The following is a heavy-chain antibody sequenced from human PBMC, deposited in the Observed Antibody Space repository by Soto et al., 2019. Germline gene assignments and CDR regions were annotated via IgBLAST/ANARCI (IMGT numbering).Heavy chain of an antibody. Sequence: PGGSLRLSCTTFGFTFEDYGINWFRQAPGKGLEWVGFIRSKPYGGTTEYAASVKGRFTISRDVPKTIAYLQMNSLKIEDTGLYYCTRMDSGYAIFDDWGQGTLVTVSS. CDR3: TRMDSGYAIFDD. CDR2: IRSKPYGGTT. V-gene: IGHV3-49*03. J-gene: IGHJ4*02. D-gene: IGHD5-12*01. CDR1: GFTFEDYG.